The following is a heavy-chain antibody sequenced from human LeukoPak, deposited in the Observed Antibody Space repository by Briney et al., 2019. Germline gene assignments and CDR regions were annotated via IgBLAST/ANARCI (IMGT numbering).Heavy chain of an antibody. CDR1: GFTFSSYG. V-gene: IGHV3-23*01. Sequence: GGSLRLSCAASGFTFSSYGMSWVRQAPGKGLEWVSGISGSGGTTYYADSVKGRFTISRDNSKITLYLQMNSLRAEDTAVYYCAKVRADRFASFDYWGQGTLVTVSS. CDR2: ISGSGGTT. CDR3: AKVRADRFASFDY. J-gene: IGHJ4*02. D-gene: IGHD2-21*01.